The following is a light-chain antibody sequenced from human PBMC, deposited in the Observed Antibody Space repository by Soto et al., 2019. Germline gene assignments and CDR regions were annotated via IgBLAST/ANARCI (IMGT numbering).Light chain of an antibody. V-gene: IGKV3-11*01. J-gene: IGKJ4*01. Sequence: EIVLTQSPATLSLSPGESATLSCRASQSVSTYLAWYQQKPGQAPRLLIYDASNRATGIPTRFSGSGSGTDFTLTIRSLEPEDFAVYYCQQRNNWPPLTVGGGTKVEIK. CDR1: QSVSTY. CDR3: QQRNNWPPLT. CDR2: DAS.